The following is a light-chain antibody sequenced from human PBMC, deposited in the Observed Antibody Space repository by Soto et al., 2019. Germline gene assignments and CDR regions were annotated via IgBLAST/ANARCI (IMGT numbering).Light chain of an antibody. J-gene: IGLJ3*02. CDR3: SSSTSSNTLV. CDR2: GVS. V-gene: IGLV2-14*01. CDR1: KYDIGSSDY. Sequence: QSVLTQPASVSASPGQSITISCTGGKYDIGSSDYVSWYQQHPGKAPKLIIYGVSNRPSGTSDRFSGSKSGNTASLTISGLQSDDEADYYCSSSTSSNTLVFGGGTKVTVL.